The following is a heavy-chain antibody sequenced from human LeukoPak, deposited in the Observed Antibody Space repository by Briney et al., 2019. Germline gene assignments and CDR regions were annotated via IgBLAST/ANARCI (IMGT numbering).Heavy chain of an antibody. CDR3: ARSHSPGNYYYGMDV. V-gene: IGHV4-4*07. J-gene: IGHJ6*02. CDR1: GGSISSYY. CDR2: IYTSGST. Sequence: PSETLSLTCTVSGGSISSYYWSWIRQPAGKGLEWIGRIYTSGSTNYNPSLKSRVTISVDTSKNQFSLKLSSVTAADTAVYYCARSHSPGNYYYGMDVWGQGTTVTVSS. D-gene: IGHD3-10*01.